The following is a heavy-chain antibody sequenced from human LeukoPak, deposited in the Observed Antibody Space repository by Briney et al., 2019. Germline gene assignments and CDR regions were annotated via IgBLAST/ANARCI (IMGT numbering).Heavy chain of an antibody. V-gene: IGHV4-34*01. CDR2: ISHTGST. D-gene: IGHD6-13*01. CDR1: GGSFRGYY. J-gene: IGHJ4*02. CDR3: ASDLNSRRGGY. Sequence: SETLSLTCAVYGGSFRGYYWSWIRQPPGKGLEWIGEISHTGSTNYIPSLKSRVTMSVDTSKNQFSLKLNSVTAADTAVYYCASDLNSRRGGYWGQGTLVTVSS.